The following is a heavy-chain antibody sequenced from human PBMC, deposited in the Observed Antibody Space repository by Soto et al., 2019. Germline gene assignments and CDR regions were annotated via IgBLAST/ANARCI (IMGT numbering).Heavy chain of an antibody. CDR3: EIGDRSSWIGNH. Sequence: QVHLVQSGAEVTKAGSSVKVSCKASGGTFSSHAFSWVRQAPGQGLEWVGGIIPIFETANYAQEFQGRVTISADESTNTVILKLNNPRSDYTAIYFCEIGDRSSWIGNHWGPGTQVTVS. CDR1: GGTFSSHA. V-gene: IGHV1-69*01. J-gene: IGHJ4*02. D-gene: IGHD6-6*01. CDR2: IIPIFETA.